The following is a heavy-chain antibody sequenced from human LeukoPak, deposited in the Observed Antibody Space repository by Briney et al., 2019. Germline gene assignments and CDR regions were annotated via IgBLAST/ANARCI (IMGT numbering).Heavy chain of an antibody. CDR2: ISYDGSNK. J-gene: IGHJ4*02. CDR1: GFTFSSYG. Sequence: PGRSLRLSCAASGFTFSSYGMHWVRQAPGMGLEWVAVISYDGSNKYYADSVKGRFTISRDNSKNTLYLQMNSLRAEDTAVYYCAKDGPAFDYWGQGTLVTVSS. V-gene: IGHV3-30*18. CDR3: AKDGPAFDY.